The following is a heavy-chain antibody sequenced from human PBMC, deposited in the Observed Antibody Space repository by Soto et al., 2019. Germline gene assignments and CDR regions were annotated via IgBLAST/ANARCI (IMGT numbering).Heavy chain of an antibody. CDR3: AREDNYGSTTTAPFDY. CDR1: GGSISSYY. Sequence: PSETLSLTCTVSGGSISSYYWSWIRQPPGKGLEWIGYIYYSGSTNYNPSLKSRVTISVDTSKNQFSLKLSSVTAADTAVYYCAREDNYGSTTTAPFDYWGQGTLVTVSS. V-gene: IGHV4-59*01. D-gene: IGHD3-10*01. J-gene: IGHJ4*02. CDR2: IYYSGST.